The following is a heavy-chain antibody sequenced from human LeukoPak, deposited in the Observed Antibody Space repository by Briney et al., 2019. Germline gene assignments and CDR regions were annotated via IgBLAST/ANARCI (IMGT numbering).Heavy chain of an antibody. J-gene: IGHJ3*02. CDR2: IYYSGNS. D-gene: IGHD6-13*01. V-gene: IGHV4-39*07. Sequence: SETQSLTCTVSGGSISSSSYYWGWIRQPPGKGLEWIGNIYYSGNSYHNPSLKSRVTISVDRSKNQFSLKLSSVTAADTAVYYCARNEYSSSWLLGAFDIWGQGTMVTVSS. CDR1: GGSISSSSYY. CDR3: ARNEYSSSWLLGAFDI.